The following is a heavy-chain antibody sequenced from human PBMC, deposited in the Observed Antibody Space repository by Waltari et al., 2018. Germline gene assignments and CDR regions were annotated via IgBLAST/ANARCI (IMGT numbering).Heavy chain of an antibody. D-gene: IGHD6-13*01. CDR2: ISYGGKTK. CDR3: VRGSTAGVNWYFDV. J-gene: IGHJ2*01. V-gene: IGHV3-30*01. Sequence: ISYGGKTKYYADSVKGRFTISREDSKNTLFVQMNSLKVEDTAVYYCVRGSTAGVNWYFDVWGRGTLVTVSS.